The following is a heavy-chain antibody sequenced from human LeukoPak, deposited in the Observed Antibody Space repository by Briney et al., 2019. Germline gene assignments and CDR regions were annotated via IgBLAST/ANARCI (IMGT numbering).Heavy chain of an antibody. V-gene: IGHV4-34*01. CDR1: GGSFSDYY. Sequence: SETLSLTCAVYGGSFSDYYWSWIRQPPGKGLEWIGEIKHSGSTNYNPSLKSRVTISVDTSKNQFSLKLNSVTAADTAVYYCARAPDSSGIVGALDYWGQGTLVTVSS. CDR2: IKHSGST. CDR3: ARAPDSSGIVGALDY. J-gene: IGHJ4*02. D-gene: IGHD1-26*01.